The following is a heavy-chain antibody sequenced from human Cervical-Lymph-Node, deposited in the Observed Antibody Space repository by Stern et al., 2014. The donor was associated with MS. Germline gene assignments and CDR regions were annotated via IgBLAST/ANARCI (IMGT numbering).Heavy chain of an antibody. CDR1: GGTFSGYA. CDR2: IVPIIGTS. CDR3: ARGETPIPSYGMDV. Sequence: QLVQSGAEVKRPGSSVKVSCKASGGTFSGYAITWVRQAPGQGLEWMGGIVPIIGTSKYAQKFQGRVTITADKSTGTAYMDLNSLKSNDTAVYYCARGETPIPSYGMDVWGQGTTVTFSS. D-gene: IGHD3-16*01. V-gene: IGHV1-69*06. J-gene: IGHJ6*01.